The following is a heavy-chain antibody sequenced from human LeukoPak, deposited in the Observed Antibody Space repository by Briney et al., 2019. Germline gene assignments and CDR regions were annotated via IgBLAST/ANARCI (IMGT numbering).Heavy chain of an antibody. J-gene: IGHJ5*02. CDR2: IKKDGSQV. Sequence: PGGSLRLSRAVTGFTFSNYWMAWVGGAPGQGLEGWANIKKDGSQVNYVDSVKGRFTISRDDTKSSLYLQMNSLRAEDTAVYYCAREVLAYCGGDRYSPFLLGLNWFDPWGQRTLVTVSS. CDR3: AREVLAYCGGDRYSPFLLGLNWFDP. V-gene: IGHV3-7*01. CDR1: GFTFSNYW. D-gene: IGHD2-21*02.